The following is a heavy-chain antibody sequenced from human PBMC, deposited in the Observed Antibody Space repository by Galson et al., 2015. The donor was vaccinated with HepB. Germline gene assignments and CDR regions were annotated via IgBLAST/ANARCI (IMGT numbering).Heavy chain of an antibody. V-gene: IGHV1-69*06. D-gene: IGHD2-15*01. CDR1: GGTFSSYA. J-gene: IGHJ4*02. CDR3: ARDQEKLNLGYCSAH. Sequence: SVKVSCKASGGTFSSYAISWVRQAPGQGLEWMGGIIPIFGTANYAQKFQGRVTITADKSTSTAYMELSSLRSEDTAVYYCARDQEKLNLGYCSAHWGQGTLVTVSS. CDR2: IIPIFGTA.